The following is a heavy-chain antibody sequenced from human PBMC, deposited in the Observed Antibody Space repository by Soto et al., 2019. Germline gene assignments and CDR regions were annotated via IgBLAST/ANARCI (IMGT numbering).Heavy chain of an antibody. CDR1: GGSFSGYY. D-gene: IGHD4-17*01. V-gene: IGHV4-34*01. J-gene: IGHJ3*02. Sequence: SETLSLTCAVYGGSFSGYYWSWIRQPPGKGLEWIGEINHSGSTNYNPSLKSRVTISVDTSKNQFSLKLSSVTAADTAVYYCARGGVIGDTIWGQGTMVTVSS. CDR2: INHSGST. CDR3: ARGGVIGDTI.